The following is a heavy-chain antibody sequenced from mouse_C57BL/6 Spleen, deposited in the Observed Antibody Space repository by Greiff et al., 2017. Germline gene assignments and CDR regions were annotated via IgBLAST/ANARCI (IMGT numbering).Heavy chain of an antibody. CDR3: ARVSVVATDWYCDV. J-gene: IGHJ1*03. Sequence: EVKLMESEGGLVQPGSSMKLSCTASGFTFSDYYMAWVRQVPEKGLEWVANINYDGSSTYYLDSLKSRFIISRDNAKNILYLQMSSLKSEDTATYYCARVSVVATDWYCDVWGTGTTVTVSS. CDR1: GFTFSDYY. D-gene: IGHD1-1*01. V-gene: IGHV5-16*01. CDR2: INYDGSST.